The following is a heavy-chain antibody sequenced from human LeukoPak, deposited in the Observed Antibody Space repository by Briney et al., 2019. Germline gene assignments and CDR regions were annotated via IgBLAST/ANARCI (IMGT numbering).Heavy chain of an antibody. CDR1: GGSFSGYY. CDR2: IYYSGST. CDR3: ARQMDSGSYWGGAFFDY. V-gene: IGHV4-34*01. J-gene: IGHJ4*02. D-gene: IGHD1-26*01. Sequence: SETLSLTCAVYGGSFSGYYWSWIRQPPGKGLEWIGSIYYSGSTYYNPSLKSRVTISVDTSKNQFSLKLSSVTAADTAVYYCARQMDSGSYWGGAFFDYWGQGTLVTVSS.